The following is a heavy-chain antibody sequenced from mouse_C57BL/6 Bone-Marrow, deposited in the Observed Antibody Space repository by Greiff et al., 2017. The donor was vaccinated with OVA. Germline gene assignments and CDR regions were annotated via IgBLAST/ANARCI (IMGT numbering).Heavy chain of an antibody. V-gene: IGHV1-81*01. J-gene: IGHJ2*01. Sequence: QVQLKQSGAELARPGASVKLSCKASGYTFTSYGISWVKQRTGQGLEWIGEIYPRSGNTYYNEKFKGKATLTADKSSSTAYMELRSLTSEDSAVYFCAKGDLYYYNYFDYWGQGTTLTVSS. CDR1: GYTFTSYG. CDR3: AKGDLYYYNYFDY. CDR2: IYPRSGNT. D-gene: IGHD1-1*01.